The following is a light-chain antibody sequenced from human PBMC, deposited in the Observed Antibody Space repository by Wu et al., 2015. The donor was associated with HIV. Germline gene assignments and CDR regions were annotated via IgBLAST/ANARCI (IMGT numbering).Light chain of an antibody. Sequence: QLTQSPSSLSASVGDRITFTCRASQDINNYLAWYQQKPGKAPKLLMYGPSTLQSGVPSRFSGSRSGTNFTLTVSSLQPEDIGTYYCHQFYVHPRSFGQGTKLEL. CDR3: HQFYVHPRS. J-gene: IGKJ2*03. CDR1: QDINNY. V-gene: IGKV1-9*01. CDR2: GPS.